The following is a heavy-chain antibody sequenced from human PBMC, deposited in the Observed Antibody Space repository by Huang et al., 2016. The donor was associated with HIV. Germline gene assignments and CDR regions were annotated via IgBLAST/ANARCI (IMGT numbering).Heavy chain of an antibody. J-gene: IGHJ4*02. Sequence: QVQLQQWGAGLLKPSETLSLTCAVYGGSFCGYYWSWIRQPPRKGLEWIGVINHSGSHNYNPTLKRRVNIGVNTSNNQCALKVSSVTAADAAVYYCARRLMYYSRSGYGFDYWGQGTLVTVSS. CDR3: ARRLMYYSRSGYGFDY. V-gene: IGHV4-34*01. CDR1: GGSFCGYY. D-gene: IGHD3-22*01. CDR2: INHSGSH.